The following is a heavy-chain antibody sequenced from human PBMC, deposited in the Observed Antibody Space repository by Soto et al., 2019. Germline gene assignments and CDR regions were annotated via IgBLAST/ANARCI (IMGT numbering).Heavy chain of an antibody. V-gene: IGHV3-15*07. D-gene: IGHD3-22*01. CDR2: IKSKTDGGTA. J-gene: IGHJ4*01. CDR1: GFTFSNAW. Sequence: PGGSLRLSCAASGFTFSNAWINWVRQAPGKGLEWVGRIKSKTDGGTADFAAPVKGRFAISRDDSKNTVYLQMNSLKTEDTAVYYCTTDSYSTIIVVRFDYWGHGTPVTVSS. CDR3: TTDSYSTIIVVRFDY.